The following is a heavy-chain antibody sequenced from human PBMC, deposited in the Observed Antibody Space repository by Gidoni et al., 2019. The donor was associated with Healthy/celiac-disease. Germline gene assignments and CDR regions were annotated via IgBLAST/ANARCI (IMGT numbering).Heavy chain of an antibody. CDR2: IYHSGST. J-gene: IGHJ4*02. CDR3: ARGVEF. D-gene: IGHD2-15*01. Sequence: QVQLQESGPGLVKPSETLSLTCTVSGYSISSGHYWDWIRQPPGKGLEWIGSIYHSGSTYYNPSLKSRVTISVDTSKNQFSLKLNSVTAADTAVYYCARGVEFGGQGTLVTVSS. CDR1: GYSISSGHY. V-gene: IGHV4-38-2*02.